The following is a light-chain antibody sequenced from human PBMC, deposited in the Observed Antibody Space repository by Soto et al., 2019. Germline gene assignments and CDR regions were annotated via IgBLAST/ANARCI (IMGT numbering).Light chain of an antibody. CDR2: DAS. Sequence: EVVMTQSPGTLSLSPGKAATLSCRARQSVSGNYLAWYQQKPGQSPRLVIYDASSRATGIPDRFSGSGSGTDFTLTISRLEPEDFAVYFCYQYYSSPWTFGQGTKVDIK. V-gene: IGKV3-20*01. J-gene: IGKJ1*01. CDR3: YQYYSSPWT. CDR1: QSVSGNY.